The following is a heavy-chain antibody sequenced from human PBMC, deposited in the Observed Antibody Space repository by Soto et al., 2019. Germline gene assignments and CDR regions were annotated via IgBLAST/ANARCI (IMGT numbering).Heavy chain of an antibody. CDR2: ISYDGSNK. V-gene: IGHV3-30-3*01. CDR1: GFTFSSYA. Sequence: ESGGGVVQPGRSLRLSCAASGFTFSSYAMHWVRQAPGKGLEWVAVISYDGSNKYYADSVKGRFTISRDNSKNSLYLQMNSLRAEDTAVYYCARETTDPPFDYWGQGTLVTVSS. CDR3: ARETTDPPFDY. J-gene: IGHJ4*02.